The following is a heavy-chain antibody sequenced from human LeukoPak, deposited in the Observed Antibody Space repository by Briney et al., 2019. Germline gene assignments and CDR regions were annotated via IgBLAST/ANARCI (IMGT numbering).Heavy chain of an antibody. CDR2: ISAYNGNT. CDR3: ARLSYCTNGVCSWAFDI. V-gene: IGHV1-18*01. J-gene: IGHJ3*02. D-gene: IGHD2-8*01. Sequence: ASVKVSCKASGYTFTSYGISWVRQAPGQGLEWMGWISAYNGNTNYAQKLQGRVTMTTDTSTSTAYMELRSLRSDDTAMYYCARLSYCTNGVCSWAFDIWGQGTMVTVSS. CDR1: GYTFTSYG.